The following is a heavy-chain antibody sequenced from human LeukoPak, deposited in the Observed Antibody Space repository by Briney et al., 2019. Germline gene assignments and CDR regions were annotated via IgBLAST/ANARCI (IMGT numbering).Heavy chain of an antibody. D-gene: IGHD3-22*01. CDR3: ATGRLYYDRRGYYENDAFDL. CDR1: GYTFTSYA. CDR2: FDPEHGET. Sequence: ASVKVSCKASGYTFTSYAMHWVRQAPGQRLEWMGGFDPEHGETIYAQKFQGRVIMTEDTSTDTAYMELSGLRSEDTAVYYCATGRLYYDRRGYYENDAFDLWGHGTRVTVTS. J-gene: IGHJ3*01. V-gene: IGHV1-24*01.